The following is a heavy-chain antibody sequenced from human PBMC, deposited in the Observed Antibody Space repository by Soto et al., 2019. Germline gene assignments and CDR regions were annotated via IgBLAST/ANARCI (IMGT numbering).Heavy chain of an antibody. D-gene: IGHD2-15*01. CDR1: GFTFSSYA. V-gene: IGHV3-23*01. J-gene: IGHJ6*02. CDR3: AKDKGGGGSWLYGMDV. Sequence: GGSLRLSCAASGFTFSSYAMSWVRQAPGKGLEWVSAISGSRGSTYYADSVKGRFTISRDNSKNTLYLQMNSLRAEDTAVYYCAKDKGGGGSWLYGMDVWGQGTTVTVSS. CDR2: ISGSRGST.